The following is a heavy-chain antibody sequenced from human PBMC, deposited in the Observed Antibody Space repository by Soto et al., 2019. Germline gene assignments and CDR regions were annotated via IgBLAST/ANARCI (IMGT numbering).Heavy chain of an antibody. CDR3: ARDRYDYGGNPDY. V-gene: IGHV1-18*01. D-gene: IGHD4-17*01. CDR1: GYSFSNYG. J-gene: IGHJ4*02. CDR2: ISVYNGNT. Sequence: GASVKVSCKASGYSFSNYGTSWVRQAPGQGLEWMAWISVYNGNTNYAQNLQGRVTMTTDTSTSTAYMELRSLRSDDTAVYYCARDRYDYGGNPDYGGQGTLVTVS.